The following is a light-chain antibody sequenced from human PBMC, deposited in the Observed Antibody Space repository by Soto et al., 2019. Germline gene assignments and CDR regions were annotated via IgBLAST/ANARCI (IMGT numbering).Light chain of an antibody. CDR2: DAS. CDR3: QHYNNWLMYT. V-gene: IGKV3-11*01. CDR1: QSVSSY. J-gene: IGKJ2*01. Sequence: EIVLTQSPPTLSLSPGESATLSCRASQSVSSYFSWYQQKPGQAPRLVIYDASNRATGIPPRFSGSGSGTDFTLTISSLQSEDFAVYYCQHYNNWLMYTFGQGTK.